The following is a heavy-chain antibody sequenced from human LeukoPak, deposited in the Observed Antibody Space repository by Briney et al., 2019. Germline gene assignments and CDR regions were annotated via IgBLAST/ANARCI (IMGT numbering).Heavy chain of an antibody. Sequence: GGSLRLSCAASGFTFSSYWMSWVRQAPGKGLEWVANIEQDGSEKYYVDSVKGRFTISRDNAKNSLYLQMNSLRAEDTAVYYCARAIRQGGYYFGLGYWGQGTLVTVSS. J-gene: IGHJ4*02. V-gene: IGHV3-7*04. CDR1: GFTFSSYW. CDR2: IEQDGSEK. D-gene: IGHD3-22*01. CDR3: ARAIRQGGYYFGLGY.